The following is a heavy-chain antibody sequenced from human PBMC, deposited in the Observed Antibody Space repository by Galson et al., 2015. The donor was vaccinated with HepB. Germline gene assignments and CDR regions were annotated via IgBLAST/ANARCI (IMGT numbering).Heavy chain of an antibody. J-gene: IGHJ3*02. CDR1: GFTFSSYA. CDR3: ARDGTWVRIAAAGTNAFDI. D-gene: IGHD6-13*01. Sequence: SLRLSCAASGFTFSSYAMHWVRQAPGKGLEWVAVISYDGSNKYYADSVKGRFTISRDNSKNTLYLQMNSLRAEDTAVYYCARDGTWVRIAAAGTNAFDIWGQGTMVAVSS. CDR2: ISYDGSNK. V-gene: IGHV3-30-3*01.